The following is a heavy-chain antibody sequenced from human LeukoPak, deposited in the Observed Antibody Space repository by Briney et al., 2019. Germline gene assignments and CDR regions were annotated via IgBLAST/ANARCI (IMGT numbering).Heavy chain of an antibody. J-gene: IGHJ4*02. D-gene: IGHD3-9*01. V-gene: IGHV3-74*01. Sequence: PGGSLRLSCAASGFTFSSYWMHWVRQAPGKGLVWVSRINSDGSSTSYADSVKGRFTISRDNSKNTLYLQMNTLRPEDTAVYYCASGGYAILTASGHWGQGTLVTVSS. CDR3: ASGGYAILTASGH. CDR2: INSDGSST. CDR1: GFTFSSYW.